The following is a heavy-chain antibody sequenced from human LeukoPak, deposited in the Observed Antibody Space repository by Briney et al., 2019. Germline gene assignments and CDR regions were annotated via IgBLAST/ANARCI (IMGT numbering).Heavy chain of an antibody. CDR3: ASARMAVADY. CDR1: GGSFSGYY. D-gene: IGHD6-19*01. V-gene: IGHV4-34*01. CDR2: INHSGST. Sequence: PSKTLSLTCAVYGGSFSGYYWSWIRQPPGKGLEWIGEINHSGSTNYNPSLKSRVTISVDTSKNQFSLKLSSVTAADTAVYYCASARMAVADYWGQGTLVTVSS. J-gene: IGHJ4*02.